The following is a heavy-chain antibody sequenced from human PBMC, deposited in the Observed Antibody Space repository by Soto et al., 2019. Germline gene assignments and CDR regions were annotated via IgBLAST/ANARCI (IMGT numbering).Heavy chain of an antibody. CDR2: INPNSGGT. Sequence: GASVKVSCKASGYTFTGYYMHWVRQAPGQGLEWMGWINPNSGGTNYAQKFQGWVTMTRDTSISTAYMELSRLRSDDTAVYYCARDSAGDYDFWSGYYRGTRFDPWGQGTLVTVSS. CDR1: GYTFTGYY. J-gene: IGHJ5*02. CDR3: ARDSAGDYDFWSGYYRGTRFDP. D-gene: IGHD3-3*01. V-gene: IGHV1-2*04.